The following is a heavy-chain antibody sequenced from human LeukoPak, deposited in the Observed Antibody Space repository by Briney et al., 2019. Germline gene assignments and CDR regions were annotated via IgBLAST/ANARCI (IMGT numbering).Heavy chain of an antibody. CDR1: GFTFSSYA. Sequence: PGGSLRLSCAASGFTFSSYAMHWVRQAPGKGLEWVAVISYDGSNKYYADSVKGRFTISRDNSKNTLYLQMNSLRAVDTAVYYCARDGRYCSSTSCLYYYYGMDVWGKGTTVTVSS. V-gene: IGHV3-30*04. CDR2: ISYDGSNK. J-gene: IGHJ6*04. D-gene: IGHD2-2*01. CDR3: ARDGRYCSSTSCLYYYYGMDV.